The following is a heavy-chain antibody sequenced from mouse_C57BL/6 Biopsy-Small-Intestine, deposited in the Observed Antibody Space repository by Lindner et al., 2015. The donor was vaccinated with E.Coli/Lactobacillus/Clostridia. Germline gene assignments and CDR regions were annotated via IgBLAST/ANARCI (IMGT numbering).Heavy chain of an antibody. CDR3: TRGGLWFRELLATFFEY. CDR1: GYMFTSYY. CDR2: INPSDGST. J-gene: IGHJ2*01. V-gene: IGHV1-85*01. D-gene: IGHD2-2*01. Sequence: SVKVSCKASGYMFTSYYMKWVRQAPGQGLQWMGRINPSDGSTTFAQKFQGRVSMTRDTSTSTVYLELSSLRSEDTAVYFCTRGGLWFRELLATFFEYWGQGTHVTVSS.